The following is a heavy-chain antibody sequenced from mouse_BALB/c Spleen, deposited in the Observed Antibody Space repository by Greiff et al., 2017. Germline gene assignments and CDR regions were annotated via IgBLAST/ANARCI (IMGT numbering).Heavy chain of an antibody. J-gene: IGHJ3*01. CDR2: ISYDGSN. Sequence: EVQLQESGPGLVKPSQSLSLTCSVTGYSITSGYYWNWIRQFPGNKLEWMGYISYDGSNNYNPSLKNRISITRDTSKNQFFLKLNSVTTEDTATYYGARGYYYGSSYGFAYWGQGTLVTVSA. V-gene: IGHV3-6*02. CDR3: ARGYYYGSSYGFAY. D-gene: IGHD1-1*01. CDR1: GYSITSGYY.